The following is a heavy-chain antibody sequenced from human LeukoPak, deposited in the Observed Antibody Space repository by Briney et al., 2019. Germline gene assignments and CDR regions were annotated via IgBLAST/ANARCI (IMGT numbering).Heavy chain of an antibody. CDR3: ARGTGGIDY. Sequence: GGSLRLSCGASGFTFSSYAMHWVHQAPGKGLEYVSAISSNGGSTYYADSVKGRFTISRDNSKNTLYVQMSSLRAEDTAVYYCARGTGGIDYWGQGTLVTVSS. CDR2: ISSNGGST. CDR1: GFTFSSYA. J-gene: IGHJ4*02. D-gene: IGHD3/OR15-3a*01. V-gene: IGHV3-64*05.